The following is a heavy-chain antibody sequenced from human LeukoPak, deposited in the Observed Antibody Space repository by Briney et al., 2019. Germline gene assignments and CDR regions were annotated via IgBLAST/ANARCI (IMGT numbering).Heavy chain of an antibody. CDR1: GNTFTGYY. CDR2: INPNSGGT. V-gene: IGHV1-2*02. J-gene: IGHJ4*02. CDR3: ARVREIAAAASLGY. D-gene: IGHD6-13*01. Sequence: ASVKVSCKASGNTFTGYYMHWVRQAPGQGLEWMGWINPNSGGTNYAQKFQGRVTMTRDTSISTAYMELSRLRSDDTAVYYCARVREIAAAASLGYWGQGTLVTVSS.